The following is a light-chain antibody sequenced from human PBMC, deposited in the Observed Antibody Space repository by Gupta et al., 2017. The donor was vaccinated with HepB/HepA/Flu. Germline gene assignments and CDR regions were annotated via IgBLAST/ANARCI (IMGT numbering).Light chain of an antibody. CDR2: AAT. J-gene: IGKJ1*01. CDR3: QQYAALPWE. Sequence: ETLLTQSPDTLSLSPGERATLSCRARQCINGDFLVWYQQKPGQAPRLLLYAATRAATGVPDRFSGSGSGTDFTLTINRLEPEDFAVYYCQQYAALPWEFGQGTRVEMK. V-gene: IGKV3-20*01. CDR1: QCINGDF.